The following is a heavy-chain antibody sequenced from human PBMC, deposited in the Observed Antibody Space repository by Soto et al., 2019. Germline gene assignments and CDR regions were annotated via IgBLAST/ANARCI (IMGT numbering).Heavy chain of an antibody. V-gene: IGHV1-69*13. CDR1: GGTFSSYA. CDR2: IIPIFGTA. CDR3: ARGIQLWLNWFDP. Sequence: SVKVSCKASGGTFSSYAISWVRQAPGQGLEWMGGIIPIFGTANYAQKFQGRVTITADESTSTAYMELSSLRSEDTAVYYCARGIQLWLNWFDPWGQGTLVTVSS. D-gene: IGHD5-18*01. J-gene: IGHJ5*02.